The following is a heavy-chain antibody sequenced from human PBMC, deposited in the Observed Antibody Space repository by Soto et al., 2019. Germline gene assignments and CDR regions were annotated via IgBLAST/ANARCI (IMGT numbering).Heavy chain of an antibody. CDR2: IYYSGST. CDR1: GGSISSGGYY. J-gene: IGHJ4*02. Sequence: SETLSLTCTVSGGSISSGGYYWSWIRQHPGKGLEWIGYIYYSGSTYYNPSLKSRVTISVDTSKNQFSLKLSSVTAADTAVYYCARDTAMDSHRIDYWGQGTLVTVSS. D-gene: IGHD5-18*01. CDR3: ARDTAMDSHRIDY. V-gene: IGHV4-31*03.